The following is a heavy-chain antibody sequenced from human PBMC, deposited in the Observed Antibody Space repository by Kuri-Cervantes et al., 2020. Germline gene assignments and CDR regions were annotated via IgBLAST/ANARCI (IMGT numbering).Heavy chain of an antibody. Sequence: GGSLRLSCAASGFTFSSYGMHWVRQAPGKGLEWVAVIWYDGSNKYYADSVKGRFTISRDNSKNTLYLQMNSLRAEDTAVYYCARDRPITMTVDDYYYYGMDVWGQGTTVTVSS. CDR2: IWYDGSNK. D-gene: IGHD3-22*01. CDR1: GFTFSSYG. CDR3: ARDRPITMTVDDYYYYGMDV. V-gene: IGHV3-33*01. J-gene: IGHJ6*02.